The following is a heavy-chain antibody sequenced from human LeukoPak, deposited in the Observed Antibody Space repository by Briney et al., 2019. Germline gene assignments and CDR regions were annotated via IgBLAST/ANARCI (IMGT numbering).Heavy chain of an antibody. CDR2: MNPNSGNT. J-gene: IGHJ4*02. CDR3: ARGRGYSYGFDY. D-gene: IGHD5-18*01. V-gene: IGHV1-8*01. Sequence: ASVKVSCKASGYTFTSYDINWVRQATGQGLEWMGWMNPNSGNTGYAQKFQGRATMTRNTSISTAYMELSSLRSEDTAVYYCARGRGYSYGFDYWGQGTLVTVSS. CDR1: GYTFTSYD.